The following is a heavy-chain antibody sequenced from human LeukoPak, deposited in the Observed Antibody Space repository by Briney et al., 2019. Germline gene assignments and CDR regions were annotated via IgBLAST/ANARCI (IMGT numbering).Heavy chain of an antibody. D-gene: IGHD2-15*01. CDR3: TRDLNSGGSC. CDR1: GFVFTIYT. V-gene: IGHV3-53*01. Sequence: GGSLRLSCSASGFVFTIYTMYWVRQAPGKGLEWVSVIHSGGNTYYTDSVKGRFTISRDNSKNTLYLQMNSLRAEDTAVYYCTRDLNSGGSCWGQGTLVTVSS. J-gene: IGHJ4*02. CDR2: IHSGGNT.